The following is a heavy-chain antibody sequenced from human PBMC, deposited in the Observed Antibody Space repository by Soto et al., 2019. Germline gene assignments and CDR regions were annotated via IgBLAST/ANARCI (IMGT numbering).Heavy chain of an antibody. J-gene: IGHJ4*02. CDR2: IYWDDDK. CDR3: ARVDYFDY. Sequence: QITLKESGPTPVKPTQTLTLTCTFSGFSFSTNRVGVGWIRQPPGKALEWLAVIYWDDDKHYNPSLKSRLTITKDTSTNQVVLTMTNMDPVDTATYYCARVDYFDYWGQGILVTVSS. V-gene: IGHV2-5*02. CDR1: GFSFSTNRVG.